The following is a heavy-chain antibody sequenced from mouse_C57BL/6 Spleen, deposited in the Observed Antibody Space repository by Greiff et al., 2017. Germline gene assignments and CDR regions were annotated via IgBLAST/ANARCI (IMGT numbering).Heavy chain of an antibody. Sequence: QVQLQQPGAELVKPGASVKLSCKASGYTFTSYWMQWVKQRPGQGLEWIGEIDPSDSYTNYNQKFKGKATLTVDTSSSTAYMQLSSLTSEDSAVYYCARGVVPTVVKYFDVWGTGTTVTVSS. CDR3: ARGVVPTVVKYFDV. D-gene: IGHD1-1*01. V-gene: IGHV1-50*01. CDR1: GYTFTSYW. J-gene: IGHJ1*03. CDR2: IDPSDSYT.